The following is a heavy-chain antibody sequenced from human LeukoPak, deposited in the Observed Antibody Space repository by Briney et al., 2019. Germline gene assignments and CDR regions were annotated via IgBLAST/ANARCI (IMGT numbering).Heavy chain of an antibody. CDR3: ARYEGSIFTGYYRDWYFDL. CDR1: GRTFSSYA. V-gene: IGHV1-69*13. D-gene: IGHD3-9*01. Sequence: SSVKVSCKASGRTFSSYAISLVRQAPGQGLEWMGGIIPIFGTANYAQKFQGRVTITADESTSTAYIELSSLRSEDTAVYYCARYEGSIFTGYYRDWYFDLWGRGTLVTVSS. J-gene: IGHJ2*01. CDR2: IIPIFGTA.